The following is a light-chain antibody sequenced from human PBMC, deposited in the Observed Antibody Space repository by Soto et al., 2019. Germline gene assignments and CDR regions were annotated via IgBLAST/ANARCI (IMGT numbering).Light chain of an antibody. CDR3: QQYGISPPYT. CDR2: GTS. Sequence: EIVLTQSPGTLSLSPGERATLSCRASQSVASNYLAWYQQKPGQTPRLLIYGTSSRATDIPDRFSGSGSGTDLTLTISSLEPEDFAVYYCQQYGISPPYTFGQGTKLEIK. J-gene: IGKJ2*01. V-gene: IGKV3-20*01. CDR1: QSVASNY.